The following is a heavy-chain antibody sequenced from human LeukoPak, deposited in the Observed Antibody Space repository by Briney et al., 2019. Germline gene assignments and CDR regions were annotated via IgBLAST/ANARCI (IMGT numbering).Heavy chain of an antibody. CDR2: IIPIFGTA. Sequence: SVTVSCKASGGTFSSYAISWVRQAPGQGLEWMGGIIPIFGTANYAQKFQGRVTITTDESTSTAYMELSSLRSEDTAVYYCARSRSIASSVCVAMDVWGKGTTVTVSS. D-gene: IGHD6-6*01. V-gene: IGHV1-69*05. J-gene: IGHJ6*03. CDR3: ARSRSIASSVCVAMDV. CDR1: GGTFSSYA.